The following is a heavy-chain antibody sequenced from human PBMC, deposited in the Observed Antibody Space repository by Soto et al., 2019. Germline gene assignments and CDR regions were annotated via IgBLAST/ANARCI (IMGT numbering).Heavy chain of an antibody. D-gene: IGHD3-9*01. CDR1: GFTFSSYA. V-gene: IGHV3-23*01. J-gene: IGHJ6*03. Sequence: PGGSLRLSCAASGFTFSSYAMSWVRQAPGKGLEWVSAISGSGGSTYYADSVKGRFTISRDNSKNTLYLQMNSLRAEDTAVYYCAKVFRANDILTAHNYYYYYYMDVWGKGTTVTVSS. CDR2: ISGSGGST. CDR3: AKVFRANDILTAHNYYYYYYMDV.